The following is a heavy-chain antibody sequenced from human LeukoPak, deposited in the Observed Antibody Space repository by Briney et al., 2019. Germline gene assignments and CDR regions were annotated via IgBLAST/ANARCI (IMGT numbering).Heavy chain of an antibody. V-gene: IGHV4-59*08. Sequence: SETLSLTCTVSGDSISSYYWSWIRQPPGKGLEWVGFIYYSGSTNYNPSLKSRVTISVDTSENQFSLKLSSVTAADTAVYYCARQTGSGLFILPGGQGTLVTVSS. J-gene: IGHJ4*02. CDR2: IYYSGST. CDR3: ARQTGSGLFILP. CDR1: GDSISSYY. D-gene: IGHD3/OR15-3a*01.